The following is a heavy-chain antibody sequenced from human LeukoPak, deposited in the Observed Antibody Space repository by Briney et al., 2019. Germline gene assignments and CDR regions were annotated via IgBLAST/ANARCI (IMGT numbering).Heavy chain of an antibody. V-gene: IGHV6-1*01. CDR1: GDTVSSNSAA. J-gene: IGHJ6*02. Sequence: SQTLSLTCTISGDTVSSNSAAWNWIRQSPSRGLEWLGRTYYRSKWFNDYAVSVKSRITINPDTSRNQFSLQLNSVTPEDTALYYCARDQAAAGEYYYYGLDAWGQGTTVTVSS. CDR2: TYYRSKWFN. CDR3: ARDQAAAGEYYYYGLDA. D-gene: IGHD6-13*01.